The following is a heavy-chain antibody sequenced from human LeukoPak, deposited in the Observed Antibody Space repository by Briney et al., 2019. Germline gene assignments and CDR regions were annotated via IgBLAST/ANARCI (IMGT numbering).Heavy chain of an antibody. CDR3: ARGVAVAGTYCDY. CDR2: INHSGST. D-gene: IGHD6-19*01. V-gene: IGHV4-34*01. Sequence: PSETLSLTCAVYGGSFSGYYWSWIRQPPGKGLEWIGEINHSGSTNYNPSLKSRVTISVDTSKNQFSLKLSSVTAADTAVYYCARGVAVAGTYCDYWGQGTLVTVSS. J-gene: IGHJ4*02. CDR1: GGSFSGYY.